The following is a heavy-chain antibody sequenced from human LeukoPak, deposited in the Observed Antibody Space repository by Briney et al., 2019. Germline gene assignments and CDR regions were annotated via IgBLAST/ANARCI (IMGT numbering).Heavy chain of an antibody. Sequence: GGSLRLSCAASGFTFSSYAMSWVRQAPGKGLEWVSAISGSGGSTYYADSVKGRFTISRDNSKNTLYLQMNSLRAEDTAVYYCAKDGARLYYYDSSGYWSGSYYFDYWGQGTLVTVSS. CDR3: AKDGARLYYYDSSGYWSGSYYFDY. CDR2: ISGSGGST. V-gene: IGHV3-23*01. D-gene: IGHD3-22*01. J-gene: IGHJ4*02. CDR1: GFTFSSYA.